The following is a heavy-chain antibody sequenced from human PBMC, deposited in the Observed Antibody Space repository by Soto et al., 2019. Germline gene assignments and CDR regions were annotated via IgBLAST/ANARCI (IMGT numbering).Heavy chain of an antibody. D-gene: IGHD3-16*01. CDR3: AHSRNLRTDDAQVGDFDY. Sequence: QITLKESGPTLVKPTQTLTLTCSFSGFSLTTDGVGVGWVRQPPGEALEWLALIYWDDDERYSPSLKTRLTITKDTSKNQVVLIMTNMEPVDTATYYCAHSRNLRTDDAQVGDFDYWGQGTLVTVSS. V-gene: IGHV2-5*02. J-gene: IGHJ4*02. CDR2: IYWDDDE. CDR1: GFSLTTDGVG.